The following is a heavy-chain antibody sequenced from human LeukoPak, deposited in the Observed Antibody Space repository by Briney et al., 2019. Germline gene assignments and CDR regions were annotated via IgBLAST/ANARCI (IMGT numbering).Heavy chain of an antibody. Sequence: SETLSLTCTVSSDSISSSSESWGWIRQPPGKGLEWIGSINYSGSTYYNPSLRSRVTISVDTSKNQFSLKLTSVTAADTAMYYCARLVGSSWYHEVLFGRDYWGQGTLVTVSS. CDR3: ARLVGSSWYHEVLFGRDY. J-gene: IGHJ4*02. V-gene: IGHV4-39*01. CDR2: INYSGST. CDR1: SDSISSSSES. D-gene: IGHD6-13*01.